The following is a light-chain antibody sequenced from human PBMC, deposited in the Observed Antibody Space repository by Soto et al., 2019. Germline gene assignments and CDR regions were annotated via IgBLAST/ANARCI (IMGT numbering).Light chain of an antibody. CDR1: QSIRSY. J-gene: IGKJ2*01. CDR2: AAS. CDR3: QQTYNQPYT. V-gene: IGKV1-39*01. Sequence: DIPMTQSPSSLSASVGDSVTITCRSSQSIRSYLNWYQQKPGKAPQLLIYAASSLHPGVPSRFSGSGSGTDSTLTISSLQPEDFGTYYCQQTYNQPYTFGQGTKLEIK.